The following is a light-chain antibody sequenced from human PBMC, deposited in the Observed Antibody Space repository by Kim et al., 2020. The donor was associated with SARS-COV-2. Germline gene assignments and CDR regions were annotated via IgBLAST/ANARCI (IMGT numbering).Light chain of an antibody. V-gene: IGKV3-15*01. CDR2: GAS. Sequence: VPRGERAPPSCRDIRSVGSNLAWYLQKQRGAPRVLIFGASTRAAGSPDRFSGGGAGTEFTLTISSLLSEDFAVYYCQQYSNWPITFGEGTRLEIK. J-gene: IGKJ5*01. CDR1: RSVGSN. CDR3: QQYSNWPIT.